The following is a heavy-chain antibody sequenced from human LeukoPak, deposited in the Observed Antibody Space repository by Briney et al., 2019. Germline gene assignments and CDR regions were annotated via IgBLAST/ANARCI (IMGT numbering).Heavy chain of an antibody. CDR1: GFTFSSYA. CDR3: AREDRASSWPEYFQH. V-gene: IGHV3-30-3*01. Sequence: PGRSLRLSCAASGFTFSSYAMHWVRQAPGKGLEWVAVISYDGSNKYYADSVKGRFTISRDNSKNTLYLQMNSLRAEDTAVYYCAREDRASSWPEYFQHWGQGTLVTVSS. J-gene: IGHJ1*01. D-gene: IGHD6-13*01. CDR2: ISYDGSNK.